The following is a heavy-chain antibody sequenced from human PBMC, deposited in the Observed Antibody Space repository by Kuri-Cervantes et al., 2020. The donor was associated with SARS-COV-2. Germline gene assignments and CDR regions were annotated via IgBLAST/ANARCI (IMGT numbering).Heavy chain of an antibody. V-gene: IGHV4-61*02. CDR3: ARHHGADYDYVWGSYRRAKDDAFDI. Sequence: SETLSLTCTVSGGSISSSSYYWSWIRQPAGKGLEWIGRIYTSGSTNYNPSLKSRVTMSVDTSKNQFSLKLSSVTAADTAVYYCARHHGADYDYVWGSYRRAKDDAFDIWGQGTTVTVSS. J-gene: IGHJ3*02. CDR2: IYTSGST. CDR1: GGSISSSSYY. D-gene: IGHD3-16*02.